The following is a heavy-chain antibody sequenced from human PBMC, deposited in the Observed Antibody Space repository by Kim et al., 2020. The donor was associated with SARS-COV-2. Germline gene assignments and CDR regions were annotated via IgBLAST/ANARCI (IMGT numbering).Heavy chain of an antibody. CDR3: AREANSFDY. Sequence: TKYPQQFQGRVTVTRDTSTSTSYMELNSLRSEDTAFYYCAREANSFDYWGQGTLVAVSS. V-gene: IGHV1-46*01. J-gene: IGHJ4*02. CDR2: T.